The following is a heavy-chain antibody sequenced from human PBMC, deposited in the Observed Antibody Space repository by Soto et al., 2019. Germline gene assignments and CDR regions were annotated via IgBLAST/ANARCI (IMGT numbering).Heavy chain of an antibody. D-gene: IGHD3-10*02. Sequence: QVRFVQSGAEVKEPGDSVRVSCEASRYTFTAYHIHWVRQAPGQGLEWMGWINPKFGDTGYAQDFQGRVSMTSDMSISTVYMELSRLTSDDTAMYYCARNMDYYYGRGSGNGHGVWGQGTTVTVFS. V-gene: IGHV1-2*02. CDR3: ARNMDYYYGRGSGNGHGV. CDR1: RYTFTAYH. J-gene: IGHJ6*02. CDR2: INPKFGDT.